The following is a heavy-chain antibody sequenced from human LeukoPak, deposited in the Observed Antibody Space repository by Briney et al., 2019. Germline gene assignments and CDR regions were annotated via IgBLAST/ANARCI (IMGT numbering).Heavy chain of an antibody. CDR2: IYHSGGT. CDR1: GDSIIGYY. J-gene: IGHJ4*02. Sequence: SETLSLTCTVSGDSIIGYYWSWIRQPPGKGLEWIGYIYHSGGTYYNPSLKSRVTISVDRSKNQFSLKLSSVTAADTAVYYCARAGGWSGYPIDYWGQGTLVTVSS. V-gene: IGHV4-59*12. CDR3: ARAGGWSGYPIDY. D-gene: IGHD3-3*01.